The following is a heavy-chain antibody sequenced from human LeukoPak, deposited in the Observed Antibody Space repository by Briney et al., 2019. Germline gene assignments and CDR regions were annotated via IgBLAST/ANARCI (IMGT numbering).Heavy chain of an antibody. D-gene: IGHD5-24*01. V-gene: IGHV4-59*03. CDR3: ATGRDPYKTGH. CDR1: AGSFSPAH. Sequence: SETLSFTCTFSAGSFSPAHWSWIRQPPGKGLEWIGVICDNGNTDYNPSLKSRVTISVDTSKSQFSLKLNSLAAADTAVYYCATGRDPYKTGHWGQGTLVTVSS. J-gene: IGHJ4*02. CDR2: ICDNGNT.